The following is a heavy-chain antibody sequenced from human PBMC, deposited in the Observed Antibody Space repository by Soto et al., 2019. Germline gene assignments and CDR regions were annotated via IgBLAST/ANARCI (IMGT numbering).Heavy chain of an antibody. Sequence: QVQLVESGGGVVQPGRSLRLSCAASGFTFSSYAMHWVRQAPGKGLEWVAVISYDGSNKYYADSVKGRFTISRDNSKDTLYLHMNGLRAEDTAVYYCARDPLWGTAMVLWYFDLWGRGTLVTVSS. D-gene: IGHD5-18*01. V-gene: IGHV3-30-3*01. CDR3: ARDPLWGTAMVLWYFDL. CDR2: ISYDGSNK. CDR1: GFTFSSYA. J-gene: IGHJ2*01.